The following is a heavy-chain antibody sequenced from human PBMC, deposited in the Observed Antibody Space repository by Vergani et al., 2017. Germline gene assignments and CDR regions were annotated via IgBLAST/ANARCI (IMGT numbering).Heavy chain of an antibody. J-gene: IGHJ4*02. CDR3: ARDLSIATRRGDDY. CDR2: IIPIFGTA. CDR1: GGTFSSYA. D-gene: IGHD6-6*01. V-gene: IGHV1-69*01. Sequence: QVQLVQSGAEVKKPGSSVKVSCKASGGTFSSYAISWVRQAPGQGLEWMGGIIPIFGTANYAQKFQGRVTITADESTSTAYMELRSLRSDDPAVYYCARDLSIATRRGDDYWGQGTLVTVSS.